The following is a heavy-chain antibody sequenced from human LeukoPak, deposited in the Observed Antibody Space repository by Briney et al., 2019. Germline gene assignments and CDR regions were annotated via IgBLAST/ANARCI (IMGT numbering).Heavy chain of an antibody. CDR2: ISGSGGST. V-gene: IGHV3-23*01. D-gene: IGHD3-3*01. Sequence: PGGSLRLSCAASGFTVSSNYMSWVRQAPGKGLEWVSAISGSGGSTYYADSVKGRFTISRDNSKNTLYLQMNSLRAEDTAVYYCAKDLTGPQGNYDFWSGYPYYFDYWGQGTLVTVSS. CDR1: GFTVSSNY. J-gene: IGHJ4*02. CDR3: AKDLTGPQGNYDFWSGYPYYFDY.